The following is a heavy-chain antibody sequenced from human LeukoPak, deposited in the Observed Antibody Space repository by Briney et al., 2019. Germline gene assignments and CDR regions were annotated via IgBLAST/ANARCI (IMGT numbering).Heavy chain of an antibody. CDR3: ATQLAAANDAFDI. CDR2: IYYNEDT. Sequence: SETLSLTCTVSGVDIYSRTYYWAGIRQPPGKGLEFIGSIYYNEDTYSNPSLKSRLTISVDTSTNQFSLRLNSVTAAATAVYFCATQLAAANDAFDIWGQGTMVTVSS. V-gene: IGHV4-39*01. D-gene: IGHD2-15*01. J-gene: IGHJ3*02. CDR1: GVDIYSRTYY.